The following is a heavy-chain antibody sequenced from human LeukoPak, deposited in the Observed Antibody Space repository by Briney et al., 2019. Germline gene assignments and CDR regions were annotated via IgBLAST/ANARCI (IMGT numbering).Heavy chain of an antibody. CDR2: INHSGST. J-gene: IGHJ4*02. D-gene: IGHD3-9*01. CDR1: GGSFSGYY. V-gene: IGHV4-34*01. Sequence: PSETLSLPCAVYGGSFSGYYWSWIRQPPGKGLEWIGEINHSGSTNYNPSLKSRVTISVDTSKNQFSLKLSSVTAADTAVYYCARGLEYDILTGTEGYYFDYWGQGTLVTVSS. CDR3: ARGLEYDILTGTEGYYFDY.